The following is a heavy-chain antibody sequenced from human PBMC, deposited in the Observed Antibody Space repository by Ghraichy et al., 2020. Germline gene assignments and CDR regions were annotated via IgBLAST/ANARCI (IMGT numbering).Heavy chain of an antibody. J-gene: IGHJ5*02. CDR3: ARSGGSYS. CDR2: TNNDGSRI. Sequence: GGSLRLSCEASGITLGTYWIHWVRQVPGKGLVWVSRTNNDGSRINYAESVRGRFTISRDDAKNTVFLEMSSLRVEDTGVYYCARSGGSYSWGQGTLVTVSS. D-gene: IGHD2-15*01. CDR1: GITLGTYW. V-gene: IGHV3-74*01.